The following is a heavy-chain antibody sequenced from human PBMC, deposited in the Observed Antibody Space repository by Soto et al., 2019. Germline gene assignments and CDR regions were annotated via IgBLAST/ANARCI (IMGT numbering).Heavy chain of an antibody. J-gene: IGHJ4*02. CDR1: GFTFSNYP. Sequence: GGSLRLSCAASGFTFSNYPMSWVRQAPGKGLEWVSAISGTSGTTFYADSVKGRFTISRDNSKNTLYLQMNSLRAEDTALYYCSKAAIRGYSYGPFDSWGQGTLVTVSS. CDR2: ISGTSGTT. CDR3: SKAAIRGYSYGPFDS. V-gene: IGHV3-23*01. D-gene: IGHD5-18*01.